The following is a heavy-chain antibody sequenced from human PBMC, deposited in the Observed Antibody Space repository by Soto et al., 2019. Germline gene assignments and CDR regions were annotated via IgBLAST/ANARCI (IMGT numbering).Heavy chain of an antibody. D-gene: IGHD2-8*01. V-gene: IGHV1-69*13. Sequence: SVKVSCKASGGTFSSYAISWVRQAPGQGLEWMGGIIPIFGTANYAQKFQGRVTITADESTSTAYMELRSLRSEETAVYYCGRAPPIVSLVYRREENWLDYWGQGTLVTVSS. CDR3: GRAPPIVSLVYRREENWLDY. J-gene: IGHJ5*01. CDR1: GGTFSSYA. CDR2: IIPIFGTA.